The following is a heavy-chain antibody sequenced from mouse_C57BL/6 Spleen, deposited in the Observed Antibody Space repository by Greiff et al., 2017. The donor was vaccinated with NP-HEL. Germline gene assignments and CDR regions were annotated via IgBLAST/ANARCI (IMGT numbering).Heavy chain of an antibody. CDR2: IDPETGGT. J-gene: IGHJ3*01. CDR1: GYTFTDYE. V-gene: IGHV1-15*01. Sequence: QVQLKESGAELVRPGASVTLSCKASGYTFTDYEMHWVKQTPVHGLEWIGAIDPETGGTAYNQKFKGKAILTADKSSSTAYMELRSLTSEDSAVYYCTRRGYDGYYSWFAYWGQGTLVTVSA. CDR3: TRRGYDGYYSWFAY. D-gene: IGHD2-3*01.